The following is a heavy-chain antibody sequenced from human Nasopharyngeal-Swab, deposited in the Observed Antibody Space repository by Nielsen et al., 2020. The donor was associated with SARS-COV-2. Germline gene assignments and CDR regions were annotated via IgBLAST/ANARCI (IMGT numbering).Heavy chain of an antibody. D-gene: IGHD6-6*01. Sequence: SVKVSCKASGGTFSSYAISWLRQAPAQGLEWMGGIIPIFGTANYSQKFQGRVTITADESTSTAYMELSSLRSEDTAVYYCTTQLGDAFDIWGQGTMVTVSS. CDR3: TTQLGDAFDI. CDR1: GGTFSSYA. CDR2: IIPIFGTA. V-gene: IGHV1-69*13. J-gene: IGHJ3*02.